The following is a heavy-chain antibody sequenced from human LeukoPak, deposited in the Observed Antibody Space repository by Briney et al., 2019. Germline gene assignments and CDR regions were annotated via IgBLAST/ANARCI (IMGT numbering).Heavy chain of an antibody. CDR1: GGSVRTNW. CDR2: IKDSGRT. Sequence: SGTLSLTCDVSGGSVRTNWWSWVRQPPGKGLEWIGEIKDSGRTNYNTSLTGRVTISIDTSKNQVSLNLTSVTAADTAVYYCARHLETPGTRGFDYWGQGTLVTVSS. V-gene: IGHV4-4*02. J-gene: IGHJ4*02. CDR3: ARHLETPGTRGFDY. D-gene: IGHD1-1*01.